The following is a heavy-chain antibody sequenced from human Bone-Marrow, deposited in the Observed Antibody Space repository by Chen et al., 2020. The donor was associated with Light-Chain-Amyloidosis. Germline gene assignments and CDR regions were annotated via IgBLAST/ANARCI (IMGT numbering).Heavy chain of an antibody. D-gene: IGHD4-17*01. CDR3: AKVPPTVTTVIYYYMDV. CDR2: ISGSGGRT. Sequence: EVQLLESGGGLVQPGGSLRLSCAASGFTFSSYAMSWVRQAPGKGLEWVSAISGSGGRTSYADSVKGRFTISRDNSKNTLYLQMNSLRAEDTAVYYCAKVPPTVTTVIYYYMDVWGKGTTVTVSS. CDR1: GFTFSSYA. J-gene: IGHJ6*03. V-gene: IGHV3-23*01.